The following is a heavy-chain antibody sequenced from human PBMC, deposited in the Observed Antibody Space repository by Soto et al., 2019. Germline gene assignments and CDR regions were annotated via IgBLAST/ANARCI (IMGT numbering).Heavy chain of an antibody. CDR2: ISGSGGST. D-gene: IGHD6-13*01. Sequence: GGSLRLSCAASGFTFSSYAMSWVRQATGKGLEWVSAISGSGGSTYYADSVKGRFTISRDNSKNTLYLQMNSLRAEDTAVYYCAKDVKRSSWSYYFDYWGQGTLVTVSS. J-gene: IGHJ4*02. CDR1: GFTFSSYA. V-gene: IGHV3-23*01. CDR3: AKDVKRSSWSYYFDY.